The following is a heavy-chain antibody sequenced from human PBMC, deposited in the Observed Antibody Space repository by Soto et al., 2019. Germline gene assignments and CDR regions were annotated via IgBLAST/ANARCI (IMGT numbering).Heavy chain of an antibody. D-gene: IGHD6-13*01. Sequence: ASVKVSCKASGDTFTANYIHWVRQAPGQGFEWMGWINPKSGGTNYPQKFQGRVTMTRDTSLSTVYMTLTRLTSDDTAVYYCARTHYSSSWYGELPYGMDVWGQGTTVTVSS. CDR2: INPKSGGT. CDR1: GDTFTANY. J-gene: IGHJ6*02. V-gene: IGHV1-2*02. CDR3: ARTHYSSSWYGELPYGMDV.